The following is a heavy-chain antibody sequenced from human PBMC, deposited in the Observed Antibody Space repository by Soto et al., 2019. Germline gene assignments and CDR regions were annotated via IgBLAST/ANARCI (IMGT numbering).Heavy chain of an antibody. CDR1: GFTFSSYA. CDR3: AKDREGGWSTIHSKCIDY. D-gene: IGHD6-19*01. J-gene: IGHJ4*02. V-gene: IGHV3-23*01. CDR2: ISGSGGST. Sequence: GGSLRLSCAASGFTFSSYAMSWVRQAPGKGLEWVSAISGSGGSTYYADSVKGRFTISRDNSKNTLYLQMNSLRAEDTAVYYCAKDREGGWSTIHSKCIDYWGQGTLVTVSS.